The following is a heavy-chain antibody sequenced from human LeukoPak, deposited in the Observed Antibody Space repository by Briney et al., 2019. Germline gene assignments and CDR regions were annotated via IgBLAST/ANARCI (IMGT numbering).Heavy chain of an antibody. J-gene: IGHJ4*02. V-gene: IGHV1-2*02. CDR1: GYTFTGYY. D-gene: IGHD4-23*01. CDR2: INPNSGGT. Sequence: ASVKVSCKASGYTFTGYYMHWVRQAPGQGLEWMGWINPNSGGTNYAQKFQGRVTMTRGTSISTAYMELSRLRSDDTAVYYCARADYGGNSELDYWGQGTLVTVSS. CDR3: ARADYGGNSELDY.